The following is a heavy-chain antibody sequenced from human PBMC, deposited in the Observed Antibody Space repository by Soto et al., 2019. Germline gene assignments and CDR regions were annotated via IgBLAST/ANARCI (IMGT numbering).Heavy chain of an antibody. CDR1: GGSISSSNW. V-gene: IGHV4-4*02. D-gene: IGHD3-22*01. CDR2: IYHSGST. J-gene: IGHJ4*02. CDR3: ARGTYYYDSSGYYCLD. Sequence: SETLSLTCAVSGGSISSSNWWRWVRQPPGKGLEWIGEIYHSGSTNYNPSLKSRVTISVDKSKNQFSLKLSSVTAADTAVYYCARGTYYYDSSGYYCLDWGQGTLVTVSS.